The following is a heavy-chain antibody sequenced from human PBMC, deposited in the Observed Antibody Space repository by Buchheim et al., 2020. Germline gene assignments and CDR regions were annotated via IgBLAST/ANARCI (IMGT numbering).Heavy chain of an antibody. CDR2: IIPIFGTA. Sequence: QVQLVQSGAEVKKPGSSVKVSCKASGGTFSSYAISWVRQAPGQGLEWMGGIIPIFGTANYAQKFQGRVTITADESTSTAYMELSSLRSEDTAVYYCAQTPQCSSTSCYISKNYYYGMDVWGQGTT. J-gene: IGHJ6*02. CDR1: GGTFSSYA. D-gene: IGHD2-2*02. V-gene: IGHV1-69*01. CDR3: AQTPQCSSTSCYISKNYYYGMDV.